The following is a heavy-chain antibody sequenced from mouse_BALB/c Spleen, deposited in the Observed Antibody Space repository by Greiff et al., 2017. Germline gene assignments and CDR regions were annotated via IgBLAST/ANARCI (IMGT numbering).Heavy chain of an antibody. V-gene: IGHV1S81*02. CDR1: GYTFTSYY. J-gene: IGHJ3*01. D-gene: IGHD2-1*01. CDR3: TGGNQGAY. CDR2: INPSNGGT. Sequence: QVQLQQSGAELVKPGASVKLSCKASGYTFTSYYMYWVKQRPGQGLEWIGEINPSNGGTNFNEKFKSKATLTVDKSSSTAYMQLSSLTSEDSAVYYCTGGNQGAYWGQGNLVTVAA.